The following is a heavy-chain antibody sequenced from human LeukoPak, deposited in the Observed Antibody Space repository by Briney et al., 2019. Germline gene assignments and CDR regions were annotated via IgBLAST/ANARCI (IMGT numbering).Heavy chain of an antibody. D-gene: IGHD5-18*01. Sequence: SVKVSCKASGGTFSSYAISWVRQAPGQGLEWMGGIIPIFGTANYAQKFQGRVTITADESTSTAYMELSSLRSEDTAVYYCAREDYSYGVFDYWGQGTLVTVSS. CDR3: AREDYSYGVFDY. CDR1: GGTFSSYA. J-gene: IGHJ4*02. V-gene: IGHV1-69*13. CDR2: IIPIFGTA.